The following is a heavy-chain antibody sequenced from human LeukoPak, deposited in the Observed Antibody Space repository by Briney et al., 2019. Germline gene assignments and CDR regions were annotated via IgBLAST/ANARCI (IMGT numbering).Heavy chain of an antibody. CDR3: ARDGTTVVEDWYFDL. CDR1: GVSISSYY. D-gene: IGHD4-23*01. V-gene: IGHV4-4*07. CDR2: IYTSGST. J-gene: IGHJ2*01. Sequence: SGTLSLTCTVSGVSISSYYWSWIRQPAGKGLEWIGRIYTSGSTNYNPSLKSRVTMSVDTSKNQFSLKLSSVTAADTAVYYYARDGTTVVEDWYFDLWGRGTLVTVSS.